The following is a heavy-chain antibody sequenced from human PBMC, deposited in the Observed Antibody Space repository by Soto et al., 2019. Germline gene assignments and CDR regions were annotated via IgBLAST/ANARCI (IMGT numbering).Heavy chain of an antibody. CDR1: GGSFSGYY. CDR2: INHSGST. CDR3: ARGATVTTSGKYYYYMDV. Sequence: QVQLQQWGAGLLKPSETLSLTCAVYGGSFSGYYWSWIRPPPGKGLEWIGEINHSGSTNYNPSLKSRVTISVDTSKNQFSLKLSSVTAADTAVYYCARGATVTTSGKYYYYMDVWGKGTTVTVSS. V-gene: IGHV4-34*01. D-gene: IGHD4-4*01. J-gene: IGHJ6*03.